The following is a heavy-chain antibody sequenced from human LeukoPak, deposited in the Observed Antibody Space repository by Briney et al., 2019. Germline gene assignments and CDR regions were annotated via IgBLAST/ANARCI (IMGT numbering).Heavy chain of an antibody. V-gene: IGHV3-20*04. CDR2: TNWDGAST. Sequence: GGSLRLSCAASGFRFDDYVMSWVRHVPGKGLQWVAGTNWDGASTGYADSVKGRFTISRDNGKNFVYLQMNSLRVEDTALYFCGRVYCSTTSCYDYYDYYMDVWGKGTTVTVSS. D-gene: IGHD2-2*01. CDR1: GFRFDDYV. J-gene: IGHJ6*03. CDR3: GRVYCSTTSCYDYYDYYMDV.